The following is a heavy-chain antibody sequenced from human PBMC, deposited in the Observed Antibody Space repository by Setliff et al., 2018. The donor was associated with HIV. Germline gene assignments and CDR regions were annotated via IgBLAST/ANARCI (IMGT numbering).Heavy chain of an antibody. CDR2: ISYDGSHK. J-gene: IGHJ4*01. D-gene: IGHD5-12*01. Sequence: GGSLRLSCAASGFTFNTYAMHWVRQAPGKGLEWVATISYDGSHKDFADSVKGRFTISSDNSKNTMFLQMNSLTTEDTAFYYCAREILATIGFDYWGRGTLVTVSS. CDR3: AREILATIGFDY. V-gene: IGHV3-30*04. CDR1: GFTFNTYA.